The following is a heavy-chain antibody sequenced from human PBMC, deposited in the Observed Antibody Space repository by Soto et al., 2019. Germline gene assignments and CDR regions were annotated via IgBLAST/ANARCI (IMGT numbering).Heavy chain of an antibody. V-gene: IGHV3-23*01. Sequence: EVHLLESGGGLVQPGGSLRLSCAASGFTFGSHDMSWVRQAPGKVLEWVSSISVSDPDTYYADSVKGRFTLSRDISKNTLFLQMDSLRAEDTALYYCTKGTWLDIWGQGTMVTVSS. J-gene: IGHJ3*02. CDR1: GFTFGSHD. CDR3: TKGTWLDI. CDR2: ISVSDPDT. D-gene: IGHD6-19*01.